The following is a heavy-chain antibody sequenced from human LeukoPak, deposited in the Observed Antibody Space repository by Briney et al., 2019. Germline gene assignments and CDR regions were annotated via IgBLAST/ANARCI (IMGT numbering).Heavy chain of an antibody. D-gene: IGHD5-18*01. V-gene: IGHV4-59*08. CDR1: GGSISSYY. J-gene: IGHJ6*03. Sequence: SETLSLTCTVSGGSISSYYWSWIRQPPGKGLEWIGYIYYSGSTYYNPSLKSRVTISVDTSKNQFSLKLSSVTAADTAVYYCARRGGYSYGFQAVYYMDVWGKGTTVTISS. CDR2: IYYSGST. CDR3: ARRGGYSYGFQAVYYMDV.